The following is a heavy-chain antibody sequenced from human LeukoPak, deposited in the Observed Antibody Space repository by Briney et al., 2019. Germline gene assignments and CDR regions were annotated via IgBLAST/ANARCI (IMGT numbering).Heavy chain of an antibody. Sequence: GGSLRLSCAASGFTFSIYAMSWVRQAPGKGLEWVSTFHGSGGNTHYADSVKGRFTISRDDSENTLYLQMTSLRVEDAAVYYCAKGSRGDYDSHFDYWGRGALVTVSS. CDR1: GFTFSIYA. CDR3: AKGSRGDYDSHFDY. D-gene: IGHD4-17*01. CDR2: FHGSGGNT. J-gene: IGHJ4*02. V-gene: IGHV3-23*01.